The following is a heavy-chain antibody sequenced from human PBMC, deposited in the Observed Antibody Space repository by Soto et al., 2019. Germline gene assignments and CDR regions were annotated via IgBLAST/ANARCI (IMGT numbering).Heavy chain of an antibody. V-gene: IGHV1-69*08. J-gene: IGHJ4*02. CDR2: IIPFLDTA. CDR1: GGTFSTYT. CDR3: AREGYYDSTGFYSLFDY. Sequence: QVQLVQSGAEVKKPGSSVKVSCKASGGTFSTYTISWVRQAPGQGLEWMGRIIPFLDTANYSQKFQGRVTITADKSTSTAFMDLSSPRSEDTAVYYCAREGYYDSTGFYSLFDYWGQGTLVTVSS. D-gene: IGHD3-22*01.